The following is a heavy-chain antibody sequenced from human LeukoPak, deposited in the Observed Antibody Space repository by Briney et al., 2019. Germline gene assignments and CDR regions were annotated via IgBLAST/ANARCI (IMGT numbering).Heavy chain of an antibody. CDR3: ARGAASGDLDY. J-gene: IGHJ4*02. Sequence: PSETLSLTCAVSGGSTSSGGYSWGWIRQPPGKGLEWIGYIYHSGSTYYNPSLKSRVTISVDRSKNQFSLKLSSATAADTAVYYCARGAASGDLDYWGQGTLVTVSS. V-gene: IGHV4-30-2*01. CDR2: IYHSGST. D-gene: IGHD3-10*01. CDR1: GGSTSSGGYS.